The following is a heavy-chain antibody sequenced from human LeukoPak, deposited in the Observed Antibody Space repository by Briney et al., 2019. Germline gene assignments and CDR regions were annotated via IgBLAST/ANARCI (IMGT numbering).Heavy chain of an antibody. V-gene: IGHV3-48*03. J-gene: IGHJ4*02. CDR2: ISSSGSTI. CDR1: GFTFSSYE. D-gene: IGHD5-12*01. CDR3: ARGKMDIVATIIFDY. Sequence: PGGSLRLSCAASGFTFSSYEMNWVRQAPGKGLEWVSYISSSGSTIYYADSVKGRFTISRDNAKNSLYLQMNSLRAEDTAVYYCARGKMDIVATIIFDYWGQGTLVTVSS.